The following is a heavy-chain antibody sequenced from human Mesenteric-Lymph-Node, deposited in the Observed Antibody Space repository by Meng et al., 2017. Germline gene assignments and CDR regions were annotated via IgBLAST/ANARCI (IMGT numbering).Heavy chain of an antibody. Sequence: GGSLRLSCAASGFTFSSYGMHWVRQAPGKGLEWVAVIWYDGSNKYYEDSVKGRFTISRDNSKNTLYLQMNSLRAEDTAVYYCARLPDIVSNAYYYFYGVDVWGQGTTVTVSS. CDR2: IWYDGSNK. D-gene: IGHD2-15*01. V-gene: IGHV3-33*01. CDR1: GFTFSSYG. CDR3: ARLPDIVSNAYYYFYGVDV. J-gene: IGHJ6*02.